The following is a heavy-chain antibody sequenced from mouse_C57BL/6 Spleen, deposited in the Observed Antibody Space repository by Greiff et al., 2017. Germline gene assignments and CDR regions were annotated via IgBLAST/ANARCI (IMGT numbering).Heavy chain of an antibody. CDR2: LYPGDGDT. CDR3: AREGITTVPFDY. CDR1: GYAFSSSW. Sequence: QVQLQQSGPELVKPGASVKISCKASGYAFSSSWMNWVKQRPGKGLEWIGRLYPGDGDTNYNGKFKGKATLTADKSSSTAYMQRSSLTSEDSAVYFCAREGITTVPFDYWGQGTTLTVSS. V-gene: IGHV1-82*01. J-gene: IGHJ2*01. D-gene: IGHD1-1*01.